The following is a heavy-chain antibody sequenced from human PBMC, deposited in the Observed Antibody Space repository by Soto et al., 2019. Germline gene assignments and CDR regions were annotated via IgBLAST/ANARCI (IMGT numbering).Heavy chain of an antibody. V-gene: IGHV3-30*18. CDR2: ISYDGSNK. D-gene: IGHD6-13*01. CDR3: AKDTPGSIAGDY. CDR1: GFTFSSYG. J-gene: IGHJ4*02. Sequence: GGSLRLSCAASGFTFSSYGMHWVRQAPGKGLEWVAVISYDGSNKYYADSVKGRFTISRDNSKNTLYLQMNSLRAEDTAVYYCAKDTPGSIAGDYWCQGPLVTVSS.